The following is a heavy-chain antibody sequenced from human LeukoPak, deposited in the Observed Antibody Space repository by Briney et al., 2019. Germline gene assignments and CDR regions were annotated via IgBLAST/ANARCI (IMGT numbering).Heavy chain of an antibody. D-gene: IGHD4-23*01. CDR1: GFTFAAHN. V-gene: IGHV3-64*01. Sequence: GSLRLSCAASGFTFAAHNMHWVRQAPGKGLQYVAGITSDGRSTFYGSSVKGRFIISRDNSRNTLYLQLGNLRTDDLAVYYCAKDHDYGGPDYWGQGTLVTVSS. CDR2: ITSDGRST. J-gene: IGHJ4*02. CDR3: AKDHDYGGPDY.